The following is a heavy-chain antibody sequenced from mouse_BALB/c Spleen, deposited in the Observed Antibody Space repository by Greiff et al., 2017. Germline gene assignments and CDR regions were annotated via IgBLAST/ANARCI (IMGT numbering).Heavy chain of an antibody. CDR3: ARSLRRYFDV. CDR1: GFTFSSYA. Sequence: EVQLVESGGGLVKPGGSLKLSCAASGFTFSSYAMSWVRQSPEKRLEWVAEISSGGSYTYYPDTVTGRFTISRDNAKNTLYLEMSSLRSEDTAMYYCARSLRRYFDVWGAGTTVTVSS. CDR2: ISSGGSYT. V-gene: IGHV5-9-4*01. J-gene: IGHJ1*01.